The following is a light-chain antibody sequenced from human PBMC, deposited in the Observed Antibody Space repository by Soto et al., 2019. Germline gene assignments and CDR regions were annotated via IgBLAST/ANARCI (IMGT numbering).Light chain of an antibody. CDR2: GNN. CDR1: SSSIGAGYD. J-gene: IGLJ1*01. V-gene: IGLV1-40*01. Sequence: QAVVTQPPSVSGAPGQGVTISCTGSSSSIGAGYDVHWYQQVPGTAPKLLIYGNNNRPSGVPDRFSGSKSGTSASLAITGLQAEDEADYYCHSYDSSLNYFYVFGTGTKLTVL. CDR3: HSYDSSLNYFYV.